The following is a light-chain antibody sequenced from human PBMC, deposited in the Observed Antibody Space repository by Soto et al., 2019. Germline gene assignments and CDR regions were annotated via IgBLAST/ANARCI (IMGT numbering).Light chain of an antibody. V-gene: IGKV3-11*01. J-gene: IGKJ2*01. CDR1: QCVSSY. CDR3: QQRSSWPRT. Sequence: EIVLTQSPATPSLSPGERATLSCRASQCVSSYLAWYQQKPGQTPRLLIYDASNRATGIPARFSGSGSGTDFTLTISSLEPEDFAVYYCQQRSSWPRTFGQGTKLEIK. CDR2: DAS.